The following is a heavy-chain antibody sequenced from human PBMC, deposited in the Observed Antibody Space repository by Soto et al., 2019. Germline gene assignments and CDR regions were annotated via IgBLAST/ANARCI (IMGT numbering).Heavy chain of an antibody. CDR3: ARAFLYQGSASRRYSFDAFDF. V-gene: IGHV1-18*01. J-gene: IGHJ3*01. Sequence: QVQLVQSGAEVKKPGASVKVSCKASGYTFTSSGMSWVRQAPGQGLEWMGWISAHTGSSEYVQRFQGRVTLTTVRSTSTAYLELRSMSSDDPAVYYYARAFLYQGSASRRYSFDAFDFWGPGTLVNVSS. CDR2: ISAHTGSS. D-gene: IGHD3-16*02. CDR1: GYTFTSSG.